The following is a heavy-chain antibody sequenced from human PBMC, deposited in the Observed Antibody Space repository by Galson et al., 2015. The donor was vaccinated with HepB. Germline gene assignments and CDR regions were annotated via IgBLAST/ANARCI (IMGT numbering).Heavy chain of an antibody. CDR2: ISKDGNMK. D-gene: IGHD6-19*01. CDR1: GFTFSSYG. CDR3: VKGGTGSGWFGFYDY. J-gene: IGHJ4*02. Sequence: SLRLSCAASGFTFSSYGMHWVRQAPGKGPEWAAVISKDGNMKFYADSVKGRFTISRDNSKNMLYLQMNSLRVKDTAIYYCVKGGTGSGWFGFYDYWGQGSLVTVSS. V-gene: IGHV3-30*18.